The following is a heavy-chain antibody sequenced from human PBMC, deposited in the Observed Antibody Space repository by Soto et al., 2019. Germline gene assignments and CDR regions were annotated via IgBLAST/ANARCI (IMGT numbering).Heavy chain of an antibody. V-gene: IGHV3-74*01. CDR3: ARACDSLVPTAY. Sequence: EVQLVESGGGLVQPGGSLRLSCAASGFTFSHYWMYWVRQAPGKGLVCVSRISSDGSYASYADSVKGRFTISRDSAKSTRYLQMNSLRAEDTGVYYCARACDSLVPTAYWCQGTLVTVSS. D-gene: IGHD2-21*02. CDR2: ISSDGSYA. CDR1: GFTFSHYW. J-gene: IGHJ4*02.